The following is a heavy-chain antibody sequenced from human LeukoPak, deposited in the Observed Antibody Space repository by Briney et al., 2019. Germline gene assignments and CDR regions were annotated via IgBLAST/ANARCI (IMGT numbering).Heavy chain of an antibody. D-gene: IGHD3-9*01. CDR2: IYYSGST. CDR1: GVSISSYY. V-gene: IGHV4-59*01. Sequence: SETLSLTCTVSGVSISSYYRSWIRQPPGKGLEWIGYIYYSGSTNYNPSLKSRVTISVDTSKYQFSLKLSSVTAADTAVYYCARGTTETGYLNWGQGTLVTVSS. J-gene: IGHJ4*02. CDR3: ARGTTETGYLN.